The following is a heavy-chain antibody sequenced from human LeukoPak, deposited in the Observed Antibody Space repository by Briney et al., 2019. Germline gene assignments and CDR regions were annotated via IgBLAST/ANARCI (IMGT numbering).Heavy chain of an antibody. V-gene: IGHV3-53*04. CDR3: ARDLRGGNFDS. D-gene: IGHD2-15*01. CDR1: GFTLRSYA. J-gene: IGHJ4*02. CDR2: IYSGETT. Sequence: SGGSLRLSCAASGFTLRSYAMSWVRQAPGKGLEWVSVIYSGETTYYTDSVKGRFTISRHNSRNTLYLQMNSLRAEDTAVYYCARDLRGGNFDSWGQGILVTVSS.